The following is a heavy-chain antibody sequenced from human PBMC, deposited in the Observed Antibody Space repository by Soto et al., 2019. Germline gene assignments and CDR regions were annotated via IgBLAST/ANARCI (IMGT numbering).Heavy chain of an antibody. D-gene: IGHD1-26*01. Sequence: QVQLQESGPGLVKPSQTLSLTCTVSGGSISSGGYYWSWIRQHPGKGLEWIGYIYYSGRTYYNPSIKSRVTISVDTSKNQFSLKLSSVTAADTAVYYCARDRPGRGATATGYGMDVWGQGTTVTVSS. CDR1: GGSISSGGYY. CDR3: ARDRPGRGATATGYGMDV. V-gene: IGHV4-31*03. CDR2: IYYSGRT. J-gene: IGHJ6*02.